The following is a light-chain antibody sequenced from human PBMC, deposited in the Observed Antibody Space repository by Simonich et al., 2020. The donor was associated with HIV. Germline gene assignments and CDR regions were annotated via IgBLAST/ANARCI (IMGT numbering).Light chain of an antibody. V-gene: IGKV3-11*01. Sequence: EIVLTQSPATLSLSPGERATLSCRASQSVSSFLAWYQQKPGQAPRLLIYDASTRATGIPARFSGSGSRTDFTLTISSLEPEDFAVYYCQQRSNWPITFGQGTRLEIK. CDR3: QQRSNWPIT. CDR2: DAS. CDR1: QSVSSF. J-gene: IGKJ5*01.